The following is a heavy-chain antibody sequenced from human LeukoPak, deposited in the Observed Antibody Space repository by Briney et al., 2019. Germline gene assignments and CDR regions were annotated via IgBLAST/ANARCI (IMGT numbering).Heavy chain of an antibody. D-gene: IGHD6-13*01. CDR1: GFTFSSYA. J-gene: IGHJ5*02. V-gene: IGHV3-23*01. CDR2: ISGSGGSK. Sequence: GSLRLSCSASGFTFSSYAMSLVRPAPGKGPEVVSAISGSGGSKNYADSVKGRFTISRDNSKNTLYLQMNSLRAEDTAVYYCAKGQQLVHNWFDPWGQGTLVTVSS. CDR3: AKGQQLVHNWFDP.